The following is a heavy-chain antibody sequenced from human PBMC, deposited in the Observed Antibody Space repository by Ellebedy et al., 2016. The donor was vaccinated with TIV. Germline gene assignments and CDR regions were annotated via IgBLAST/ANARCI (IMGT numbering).Heavy chain of an antibody. CDR2: ISNSSSYI. CDR1: GFTFSSYC. CDR3: AKERQPRLPKNTVYCDF. Sequence: GESLKISCAASGFTFSSYCMNWVRQAPGKGLEWVSSISNSSSYIYYADSVKVRFTISRDNSKNTLYLQINSLRTEDTSVYYCAKERQPRLPKNTVYCDFWGRGTLVTVSS. J-gene: IGHJ4*02. V-gene: IGHV3-21*01. D-gene: IGHD2/OR15-2a*01.